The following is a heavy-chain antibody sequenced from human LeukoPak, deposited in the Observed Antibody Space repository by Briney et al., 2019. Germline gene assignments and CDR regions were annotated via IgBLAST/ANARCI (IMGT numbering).Heavy chain of an antibody. V-gene: IGHV4-34*01. D-gene: IGHD6-13*01. Sequence: MASETLSLTCAVYGGSFSGYYWSWIRQPPGKGLEWIGEINHSGSTNYNPSLKSRVTISVDTSKNQFSLKLSSVTAADTAVYYCARETTGYSRKIDYWGQGTLVTVSS. J-gene: IGHJ4*02. CDR2: INHSGST. CDR3: ARETTGYSRKIDY. CDR1: GGSFSGYY.